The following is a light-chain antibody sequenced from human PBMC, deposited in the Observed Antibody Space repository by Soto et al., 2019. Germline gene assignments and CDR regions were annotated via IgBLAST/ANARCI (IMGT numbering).Light chain of an antibody. CDR1: QSVSNTY. CDR3: QLYGTSPLFT. J-gene: IGKJ3*01. V-gene: IGKV3-20*01. CDR2: GVS. Sequence: EIVLTQSPGTLSLSPGERATLSCRASQSVSNTYLSWYQQKPGQPPRLLIDGVSSRATGIPDRFSGSGSGTDFTLTISRLEPEDFAVYYCQLYGTSPLFTFGPGTKVDVK.